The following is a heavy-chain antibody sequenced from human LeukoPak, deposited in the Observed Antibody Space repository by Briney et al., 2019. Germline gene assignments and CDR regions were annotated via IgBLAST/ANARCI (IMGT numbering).Heavy chain of an antibody. CDR3: AKVASMTWRGAFDI. V-gene: IGHV3-23*01. D-gene: IGHD5/OR15-5a*01. CDR2: ITNSGDNT. CDR1: GFTFSSYA. Sequence: GGSLRLSCAASGFTFSSYAMSWVRQAPGKGLEWVSVITNSGDNTYYADSVKGRFTISRDNSKNTLYLQINSLRAEDTAIYYCAKVASMTWRGAFDIWGQGTMVTVSS. J-gene: IGHJ3*02.